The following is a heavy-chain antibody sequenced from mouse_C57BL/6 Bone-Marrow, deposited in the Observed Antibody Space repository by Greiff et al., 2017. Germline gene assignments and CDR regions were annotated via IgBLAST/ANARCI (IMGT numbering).Heavy chain of an antibody. J-gene: IGHJ1*03. CDR3: ARWSCEGYYDWYFDV. D-gene: IGHD2-3*01. CDR2: IDPNSGGT. CDR1: GYTFTSYW. Sequence: QVQLQQPGAELVKPGASVKLSCKASGYTFTSYWMHWVKQRPGRGLEWIGRIDPNSGGTKYNEKFKSKATLTVDKPSSHAYMQLTSLTSEASAVEYCARWSCEGYYDWYFDVWGTGTTVTVSS. V-gene: IGHV1-72*01.